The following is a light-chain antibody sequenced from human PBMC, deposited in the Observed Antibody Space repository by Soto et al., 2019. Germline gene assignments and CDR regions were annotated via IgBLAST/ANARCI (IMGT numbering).Light chain of an antibody. CDR3: FSYVGSSTYV. V-gene: IGLV2-23*01. J-gene: IGLJ1*01. CDR2: EGS. Sequence: QSALTQPASVSGSPGQSITISCAGTSSDVGSYNLVSWYQNHPGKAPKLMIYEGSKRPSGVSNRFSGSKSGNTASLTISGLQAADEADYFCFSYVGSSTYVFGTGTKATVL. CDR1: SSDVGSYNL.